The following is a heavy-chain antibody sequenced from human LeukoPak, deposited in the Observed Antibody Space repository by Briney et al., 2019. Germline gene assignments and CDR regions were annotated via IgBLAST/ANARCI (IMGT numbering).Heavy chain of an antibody. CDR3: AKRGYCSSTSCYVYYYYYMDV. Sequence: GGSLRLSCAASPFTFSSYGMHWVRQAPGKGLEWVAFIRYDGSNKYYADSVKGRFTISRDNSKNTLYLQMNSLRAEDTAVYYCAKRGYCSSTSCYVYYYYYMDVWGKGTTVTISS. CDR2: IRYDGSNK. CDR1: PFTFSSYG. J-gene: IGHJ6*03. D-gene: IGHD2-2*01. V-gene: IGHV3-30*02.